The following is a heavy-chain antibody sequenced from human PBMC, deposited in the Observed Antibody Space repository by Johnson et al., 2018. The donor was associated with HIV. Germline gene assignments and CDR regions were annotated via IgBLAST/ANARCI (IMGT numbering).Heavy chain of an antibody. CDR3: ARDIRESFGFYESSGSGLGALEI. J-gene: IGHJ3*02. CDR1: GFTVSRNY. V-gene: IGHV3-66*01. CDR2: IYSGGST. Sequence: VQLVESGGGLVQPGGSLRLSCAASGFTVSRNYMSWVRQAPGKGLEWVSVIYSGGSTYYADSVKGRFTISRDNSKNTLYLQMNSLRAEDTAVYYCARDIRESFGFYESSGSGLGALEIWGQGTMVTVSS. D-gene: IGHD3-22*01.